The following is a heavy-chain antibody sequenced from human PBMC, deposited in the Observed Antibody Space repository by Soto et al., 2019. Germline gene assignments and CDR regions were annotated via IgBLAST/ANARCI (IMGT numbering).Heavy chain of an antibody. CDR3: ATVPTYYYDGSGYANAFDV. J-gene: IGHJ3*01. CDR2: IYYSGSI. V-gene: IGHV4-30-4*01. CDR1: GASINSGDYY. Sequence: QVQLQESGPGLVKPSQTLSLTCTVSGASINSGDYYWSWIRQPPGKGLEWIGYIYYSGSIYHNPSLKSRVIISVDMPKNQFSLQLSSVTAADTAVYYCATVPTYYYDGSGYANAFDVWGQGTMVTVSS. D-gene: IGHD3-22*01.